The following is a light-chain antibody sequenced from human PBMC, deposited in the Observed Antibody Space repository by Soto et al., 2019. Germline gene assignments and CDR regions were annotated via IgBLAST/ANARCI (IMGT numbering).Light chain of an antibody. Sequence: QSVLTQPASVSGSPGQSITISCTGTSSDVGGYNYVSWYQQLPGTAPKLLIYSNNQRPSGVPDRFSGSKSGASASLAISGLQSEDEADYYCAAWDDSLNGHYVFGTGTKVTVL. CDR3: AAWDDSLNGHYV. CDR1: SSDVGGYNY. V-gene: IGLV1-44*01. CDR2: SNN. J-gene: IGLJ1*01.